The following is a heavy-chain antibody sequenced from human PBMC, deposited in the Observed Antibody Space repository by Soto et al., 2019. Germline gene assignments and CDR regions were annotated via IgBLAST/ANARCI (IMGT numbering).Heavy chain of an antibody. CDR3: AKARETGDYGVNAVDI. V-gene: IGHV3-23*01. Sequence: DVQLLESGGGLVQPGVSLRLSCAASGFTFSVFAMSWVRQAPGKGLELVSTISGRGENTYYADSVKGRFTISRDNSKNTLNLQMNSLRGEDTAVYYCAKARETGDYGVNAVDIWGQGTMVTVAS. CDR2: ISGRGENT. CDR1: GFTFSVFA. J-gene: IGHJ3*02. D-gene: IGHD7-27*01.